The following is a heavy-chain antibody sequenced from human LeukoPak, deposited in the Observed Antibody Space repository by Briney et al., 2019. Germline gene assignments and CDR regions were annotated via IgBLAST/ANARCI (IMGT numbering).Heavy chain of an antibody. CDR1: GGSFSGYY. CDR2: INDSGST. CDR3: ARERYYDFWSGRGGLYFDY. D-gene: IGHD3-3*01. J-gene: IGHJ4*02. Sequence: SETLSLTCAVYGGSFSGYYWTWIRQPPGKGLEWIGEINDSGSTNYNPSLKSRVTISVDTSKNQFSLQLSSVTAADTAVYYCARERYYDFWSGRGGLYFDYWGQGTLVTVSS. V-gene: IGHV4-34*01.